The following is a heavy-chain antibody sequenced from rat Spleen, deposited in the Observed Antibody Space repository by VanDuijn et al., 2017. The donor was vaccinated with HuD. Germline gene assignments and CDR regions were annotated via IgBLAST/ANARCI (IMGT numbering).Heavy chain of an antibody. CDR2: IIYDGSRT. D-gene: IGHD4-3*01. V-gene: IGHV5S10*01. CDR3: ARHNSGYGVMDA. J-gene: IGHJ2*01. CDR1: GFTFSDYN. Sequence: EVQLVESGGGLVQPGRSLKLSCAASGFTFSDYNMAWVRQAPKKGLVWVATIIYDGSRTYYRDSVKGRFPISRDNAKSTLYLQMDSLRSEDTATYYCARHNSGYGVMDAWGQGVMVTVSS.